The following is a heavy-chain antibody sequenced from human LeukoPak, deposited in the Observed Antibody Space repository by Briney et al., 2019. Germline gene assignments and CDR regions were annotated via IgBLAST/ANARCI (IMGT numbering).Heavy chain of an antibody. Sequence: PSEILSLTCTVSGGSISSSSYYWGWIRQPPGKGLEWIGSIYYSGSTYYNPSLKSRVTISVDTSKNQFSLKLSSVTAADTAVYYCARERQKTTVRYFDPWGQGTLVTVSS. CDR3: ARERQKTTVRYFDP. CDR2: IYYSGST. V-gene: IGHV4-39*07. D-gene: IGHD4-17*01. J-gene: IGHJ5*02. CDR1: GGSISSSSYY.